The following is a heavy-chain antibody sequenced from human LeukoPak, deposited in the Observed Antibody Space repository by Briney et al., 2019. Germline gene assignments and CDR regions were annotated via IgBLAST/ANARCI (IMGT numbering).Heavy chain of an antibody. J-gene: IGHJ4*02. Sequence: PSKTLSLTCAVSGYSISSGYYWGWIRQSPGEGLEYICSVHDSADTYYNPSLKSRVTISVDTSKNQFSLKLSSVAAADTAVYYCARNGDGGLGNWGQGTLVTVSS. CDR2: VHDSADT. V-gene: IGHV4-38-2*01. CDR3: ARNGDGGLGN. D-gene: IGHD4-17*01. CDR1: GYSISSGYY.